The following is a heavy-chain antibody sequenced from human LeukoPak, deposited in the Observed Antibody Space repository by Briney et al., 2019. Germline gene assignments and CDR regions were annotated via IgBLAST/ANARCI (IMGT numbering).Heavy chain of an antibody. CDR1: GGSISSHY. V-gene: IGHV4-59*11. CDR2: IYYSGST. J-gene: IGHJ4*02. CDR3: AREVGDFWSGYSDY. D-gene: IGHD3-3*01. Sequence: SETLPLTCTVSGGSISSHYWSWIRQPQGQGLERIGYIYYSGSTNYNPSLKSRVTISVDTSKNQFSLKLSSVTAADTAVYYCAREVGDFWSGYSDYWGQGTLVTVSS.